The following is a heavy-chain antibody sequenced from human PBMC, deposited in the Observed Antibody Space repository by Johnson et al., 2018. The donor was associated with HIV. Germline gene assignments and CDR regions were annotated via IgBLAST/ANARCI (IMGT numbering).Heavy chain of an antibody. Sequence: MQLVESGGDLVEPGESLRLSCVASGFTFSNAWMHWVRQAPGKGLEWVGRIKSKTDGGTIDYAAPMKGRFTISRDDSKNTLYLQMNSLKTEDTALYYCNTDRVDGGGSYYNAFDIWGQGTMVTVSS. CDR1: GFTFSNAW. CDR3: NTDRVDGGGSYYNAFDI. D-gene: IGHD1-26*01. CDR2: IKSKTDGGTI. J-gene: IGHJ3*02. V-gene: IGHV3-15*01.